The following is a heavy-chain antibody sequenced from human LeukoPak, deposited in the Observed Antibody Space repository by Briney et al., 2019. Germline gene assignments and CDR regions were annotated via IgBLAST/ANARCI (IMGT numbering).Heavy chain of an antibody. V-gene: IGHV3-23*01. D-gene: IGHD5-18*01. CDR3: AKDRAYNYGLGGFDV. J-gene: IGHJ3*01. CDR2: ISGSGDDT. CDR1: GFTFSTYA. Sequence: PGGSLRLSCAASGFTFSTYAMGWVRQSPGKGLEWVSSISGSGDDTYYADPEKGRFTISRDNPRNTLYLQMNSLTVEDTAVYSCAKDRAYNYGLGGFDVWGHGSMVTVSS.